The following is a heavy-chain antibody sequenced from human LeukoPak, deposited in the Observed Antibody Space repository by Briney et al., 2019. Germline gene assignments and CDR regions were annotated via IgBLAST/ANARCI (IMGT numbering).Heavy chain of an antibody. CDR1: GGSISSYY. D-gene: IGHD4-17*01. J-gene: IGHJ5*02. CDR2: IYYSGST. Sequence: SETLSLTCTVSGGSISSYYWSWIRQPPGKGLEWIGYIYYSGSTNYNPSLKSRVTIAVDTSKNQFSLKLSSVTAADTAVYYCARVSYGDYVFDPWGQGTLVTVSS. V-gene: IGHV4-59*01. CDR3: ARVSYGDYVFDP.